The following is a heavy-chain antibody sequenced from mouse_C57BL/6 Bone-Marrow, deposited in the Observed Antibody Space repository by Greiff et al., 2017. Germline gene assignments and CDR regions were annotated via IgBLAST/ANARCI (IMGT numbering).Heavy chain of an antibody. Sequence: VQLQQPGAELVKPGASVKLSCKASGYTFTSYWMQWVKQRPGQGLEWIGEIDPSDSYTNYNQKFKGKATLTVDTSSSTAYMQLSSLTSEDSAVYYCAIYFDYWGQGTTLTGSS. CDR2: IDPSDSYT. CDR1: GYTFTSYW. V-gene: IGHV1-50*01. CDR3: AIYFDY. J-gene: IGHJ2*01.